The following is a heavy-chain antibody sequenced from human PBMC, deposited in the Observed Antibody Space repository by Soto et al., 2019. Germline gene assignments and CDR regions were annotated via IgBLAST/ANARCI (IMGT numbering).Heavy chain of an antibody. V-gene: IGHV3-23*01. Sequence: GGSLRLSCTASGFTFSSYAMTWVRQAPGKGLEWVSTISGSGNSPFYADSVKGRFTISRDNSMSTLYLEMNTLRPEDTALYYCVRHVGSGWPASAFDIWGQGTMVTVSS. J-gene: IGHJ3*02. CDR3: VRHVGSGWPASAFDI. CDR2: ISGSGNSP. CDR1: GFTFSSYA. D-gene: IGHD6-19*01.